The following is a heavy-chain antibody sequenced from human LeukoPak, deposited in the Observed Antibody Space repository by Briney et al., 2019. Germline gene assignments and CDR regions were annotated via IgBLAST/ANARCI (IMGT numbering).Heavy chain of an antibody. CDR2: IRYDGSNK. J-gene: IGHJ4*02. Sequence: GGSLRLSGAASGFTFISYGMHWVGQAPGKGRRGGAFIRYDGSNKYYADSVKGRFTISRDNSKSTLYLQMNSLRAEDTAIYYCARDLGDWSTSQIDYWGQGTLVTVSS. CDR1: GFTFISYG. CDR3: ARDLGDWSTSQIDY. V-gene: IGHV3-30*02. D-gene: IGHD3/OR15-3a*01.